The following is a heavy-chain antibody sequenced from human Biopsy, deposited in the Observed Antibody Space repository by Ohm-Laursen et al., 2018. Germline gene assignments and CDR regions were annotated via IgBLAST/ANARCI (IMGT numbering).Heavy chain of an antibody. V-gene: IGHV1-2*06. Sequence: SVKVSCKASGYPFSNYYLFWVRQAPGQGLEWMGRINPNSGDTVFARNFQGRVTMTRDTAISTVYMDLRNLRPDDTAVYFCARMEQPHDYWGQGTLVTVS. J-gene: IGHJ4*02. D-gene: IGHD6-13*01. CDR2: INPNSGDT. CDR3: ARMEQPHDY. CDR1: GYPFSNYY.